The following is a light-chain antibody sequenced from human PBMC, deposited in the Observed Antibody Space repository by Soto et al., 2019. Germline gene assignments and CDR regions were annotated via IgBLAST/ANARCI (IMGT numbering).Light chain of an antibody. Sequence: DIQMAQSPSTLSASVGDTVTVTCRASQDVGSFLAWYQQKPGKAPKLLIYLASRLESGVPSRFSGSGSGTDFCLTISGLQPGDFATYFCHQYNSHSFYSFGQGTKVEIK. CDR3: HQYNSHSFYS. J-gene: IGKJ2*03. CDR2: LAS. CDR1: QDVGSF. V-gene: IGKV1-5*03.